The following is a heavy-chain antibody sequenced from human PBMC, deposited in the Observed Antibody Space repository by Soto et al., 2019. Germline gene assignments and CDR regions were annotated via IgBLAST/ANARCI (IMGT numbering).Heavy chain of an antibody. CDR2: IKQDGSEK. CDR3: ARDLNWGYCSSTSCPNWFDP. J-gene: IGHJ5*02. CDR1: GFTFSSYW. D-gene: IGHD2-2*01. V-gene: IGHV3-7*01. Sequence: GSLRLSCAASGFTFSSYWMSWVRQAPGKGLEWVANIKQDGSEKYYVDSVKGRFTISRDNAKNSLYLQMSSLRAEDTAMYYCARDLNWGYCSSTSCPNWFDPWGQGTLVTVSS.